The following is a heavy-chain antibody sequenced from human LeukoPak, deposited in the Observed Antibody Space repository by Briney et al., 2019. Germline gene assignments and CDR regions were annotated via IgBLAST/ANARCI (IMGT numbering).Heavy chain of an antibody. D-gene: IGHD2-15*01. Sequence: GGSLRLSCQASGFTFSTFPMSWVRQAPGKGLEWVSTLSGDGSDTHYADSVKGRFTISRDTSKNTLYLQMNSLRAEDTAVYYCARDLCGSGGSCYSDYWGQGTLVTVSS. V-gene: IGHV3-23*01. CDR1: GFTFSTFP. CDR2: LSGDGSDT. J-gene: IGHJ4*02. CDR3: ARDLCGSGGSCYSDY.